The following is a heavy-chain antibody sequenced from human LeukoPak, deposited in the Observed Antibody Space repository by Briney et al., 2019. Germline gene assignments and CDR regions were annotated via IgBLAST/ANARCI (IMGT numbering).Heavy chain of an antibody. V-gene: IGHV4-61*02. D-gene: IGHD3-16*01. J-gene: IGHJ5*02. CDR2: IYTSGST. CDR1: GGSISSGSYY. Sequence: SQTLSLTCTVSGGSISSGSYYWSWIRQPAGKGLEWIGRIYTSGSTNYNPSLKSRVTISVDTSKNQFSLKLSSVTAADTAVYYCARYTLSNNWFDPWGQGTLVAVSS. CDR3: ARYTLSNNWFDP.